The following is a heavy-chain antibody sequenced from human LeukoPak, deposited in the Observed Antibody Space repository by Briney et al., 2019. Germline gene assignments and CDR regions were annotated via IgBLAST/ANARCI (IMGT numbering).Heavy chain of an antibody. J-gene: IGHJ5*02. V-gene: IGHV4-59*01. Sequence: SETLSLTCTVSGGSISSYYWSWIRQPPGKGLEWIGYIYYSGSTNYNPSLKSRVTIPVDTSKNQFSLKLSSVTAADTAVYYCAREVAAAGTGFDPWGQGTLVTVSS. CDR2: IYYSGST. CDR1: GGSISSYY. CDR3: AREVAAAGTGFDP. D-gene: IGHD6-13*01.